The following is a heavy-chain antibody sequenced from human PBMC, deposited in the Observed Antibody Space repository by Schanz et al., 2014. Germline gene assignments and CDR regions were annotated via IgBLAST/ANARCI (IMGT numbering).Heavy chain of an antibody. V-gene: IGHV3-11*01. CDR2: IGNGGVTI. CDR1: GFTFSGFW. CDR3: AKDAENTAMITDYFDY. J-gene: IGHJ4*02. D-gene: IGHD5-18*01. Sequence: VQLAESGGGLVQPGGSLRLSCAASGFTFSGFWMTWIRQPPGRGLEWVSYIGNGGVTIYYADSVKGRFTISRDNSKNSLYLQMNSLRAEDTAVYYCAKDAENTAMITDYFDYWGQGTLVTVSS.